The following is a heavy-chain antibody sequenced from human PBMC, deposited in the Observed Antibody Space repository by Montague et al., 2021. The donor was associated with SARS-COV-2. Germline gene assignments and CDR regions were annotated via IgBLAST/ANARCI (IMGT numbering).Heavy chain of an antibody. Sequence: SETLSLTCTVSGGSISSSSYYWGWICQPSGKGLEWIGSIYYSGSTYYNPSLKSRVTISVDTSKNQFSLKLSSVTAADTAVYYCARQENSSGWFKPDAFDIWGQGTMVTVSS. V-gene: IGHV4-39*01. CDR1: GGSISSSSYY. CDR3: ARQENSSGWFKPDAFDI. J-gene: IGHJ3*02. CDR2: IYYSGST. D-gene: IGHD6-19*01.